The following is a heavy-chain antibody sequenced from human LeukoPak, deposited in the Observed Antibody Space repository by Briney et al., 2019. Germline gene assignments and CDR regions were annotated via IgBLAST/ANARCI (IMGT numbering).Heavy chain of an antibody. D-gene: IGHD3-22*01. V-gene: IGHV3-23*01. CDR3: AKAITMIVVVTPPGDY. Sequence: GGSLRLSCAASGFTFSSYAMSWVRQAPGKGLEWVSAISGSGGSTYYADSVKGRFTTSRDNSKNTLYLQMNSLRAEDTAVYYCAKAITMIVVVTPPGDYWGQGTLVTVSS. J-gene: IGHJ4*02. CDR1: GFTFSSYA. CDR2: ISGSGGST.